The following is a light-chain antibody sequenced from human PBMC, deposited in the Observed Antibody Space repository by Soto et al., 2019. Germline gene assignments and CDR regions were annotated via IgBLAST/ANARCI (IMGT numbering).Light chain of an antibody. J-gene: IGKJ5*01. V-gene: IGKV1-5*03. CDR2: KAS. Sequence: DIQMTQSPSTLSSSVGDRVTITCRASQSISSWLAWYQQKPGKAPNLLIYKASSLESGVPSWFSGSGSGTEFTLTSSILQHDDFAYYYCQQYNSYPTFGRGTRLEIK. CDR3: QQYNSYPT. CDR1: QSISSW.